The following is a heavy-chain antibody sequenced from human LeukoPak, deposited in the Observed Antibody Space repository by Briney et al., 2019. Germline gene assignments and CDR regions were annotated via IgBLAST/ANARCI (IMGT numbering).Heavy chain of an antibody. D-gene: IGHD1-26*01. CDR2: ISAYNGNT. CDR1: GYTFTSYG. J-gene: IGHJ4*02. Sequence: GASVKVSCKASGYTFTSYGISWVQQAPGQGLEWMGWISAYNGNTNYAQKLQGRVTMTTDTSTSTAYMELRSLRSDDTAVYYCARDRCIVGATGAEEFDYWGQGTLVTVSS. V-gene: IGHV1-18*01. CDR3: ARDRCIVGATGAEEFDY.